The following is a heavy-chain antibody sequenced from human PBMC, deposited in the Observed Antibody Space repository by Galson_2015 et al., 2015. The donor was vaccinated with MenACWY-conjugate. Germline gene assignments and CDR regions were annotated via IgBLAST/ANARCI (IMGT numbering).Heavy chain of an antibody. Sequence: SVKVSCKASGYIFTTSYIHWVRQAPGQGLEWMGIINPSGGSTNYAKKFQGRVTMTRDTSTSTVYMDLSSLRSEDTAVYFCARVTFYTSGYYFDDWCQGTLVTVSS. CDR2: INPSGGST. D-gene: IGHD6-19*01. V-gene: IGHV1-46*01. CDR1: GYIFTTSY. J-gene: IGHJ4*02. CDR3: ARVTFYTSGYYFDD.